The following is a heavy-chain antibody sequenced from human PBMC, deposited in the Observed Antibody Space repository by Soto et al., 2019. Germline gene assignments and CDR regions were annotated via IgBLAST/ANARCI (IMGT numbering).Heavy chain of an antibody. CDR1: GFTFSGSA. J-gene: IGHJ4*02. Sequence: EVQLVESGGGLVQPGGSLKLSFAASGFTFSGSAMHWVRQASGKGLEWVGRIRSKPNNYATEYGASVKGRFAISRDDSRNTAYLQMSSLKTEDTAVYYCLSVTTVIAFSHYWGRGTLVTVSS. V-gene: IGHV3-73*02. D-gene: IGHD4-17*01. CDR2: IRSKPNNYAT. CDR3: LSVTTVIAFSHY.